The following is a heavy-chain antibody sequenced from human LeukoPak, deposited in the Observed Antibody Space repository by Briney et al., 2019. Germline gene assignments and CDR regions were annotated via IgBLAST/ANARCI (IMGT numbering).Heavy chain of an antibody. J-gene: IGHJ6*02. CDR3: ARGCSSTSCDPYYYYAMDV. V-gene: IGHV4-59*01. CDR2: IYYSRST. CDR1: GGSISSYY. Sequence: SETLSLTCTVSGGSISSYYWNWIRQPPGKALEWIGYIYYSRSTNYNPSLKSRVTISVDTSKNQFSLKLSSVTAADAAVYYCARGCSSTSCDPYYYYAMDVWGQGTTVTVSS. D-gene: IGHD2-2*01.